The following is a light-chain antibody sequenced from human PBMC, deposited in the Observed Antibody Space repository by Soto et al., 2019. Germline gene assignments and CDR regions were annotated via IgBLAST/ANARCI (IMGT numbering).Light chain of an antibody. CDR1: QSISSN. J-gene: IGKJ1*01. CDR3: HQYENWPQT. V-gene: IGKV3-15*01. CDR2: AAS. Sequence: EIVMTQSPATLSVSPGERATVSCRASQSISSNLAWYQQKPGQAPRLLIYAASTRATGIPARFSGSGSGTEFTLTISSLHSEDFALYYCHQYENWPQTFGQGTKV.